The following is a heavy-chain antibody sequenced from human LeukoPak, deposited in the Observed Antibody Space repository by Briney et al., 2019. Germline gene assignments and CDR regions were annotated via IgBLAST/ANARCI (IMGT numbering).Heavy chain of an antibody. D-gene: IGHD3-10*01. V-gene: IGHV3-11*06. CDR3: ARDTAGDRAGSDS. CDR1: GFTFSDYY. Sequence: KSGGSLRLSCAASGFTFSDYYMSWIRQAPGKGLEWVSYISGSSTYINYADSVKGRFTMYRDNAKNSLYLQMNSLRADDTALYYCARDTAGDRAGSDSWGQGTLVTVSS. CDR2: ISGSSTYI. J-gene: IGHJ4*02.